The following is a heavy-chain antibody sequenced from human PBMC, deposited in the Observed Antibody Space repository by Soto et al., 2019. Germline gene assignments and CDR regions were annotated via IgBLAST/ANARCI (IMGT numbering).Heavy chain of an antibody. CDR1: GYTFTGYY. CDR3: ARSIVVVTAADY. D-gene: IGHD2-21*02. CDR2: INAGNGNT. Sequence: GASVKVSCKASGYTFTGYYMHWVRQAPGQRLEWMGWINAGNGNTKYSQKFQGRVTISRDTSASTAYMELSSLRSEDTAVYYCARSIVVVTAADYWGQGTLVTVSS. V-gene: IGHV1-3*01. J-gene: IGHJ4*02.